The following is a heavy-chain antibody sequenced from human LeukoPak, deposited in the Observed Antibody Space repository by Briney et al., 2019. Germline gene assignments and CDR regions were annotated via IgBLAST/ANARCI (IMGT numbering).Heavy chain of an antibody. V-gene: IGHV3-30-3*01. D-gene: IGHD3-10*01. CDR1: GFTFSSYA. J-gene: IGHJ4*02. CDR2: ISYDGSNK. CDR3: ARAQSGSYPYLDY. Sequence: GGSLRLSCAASGFTFSSYAMHWVRQAPGKGLEWVAVISYDGSNKYYADSVKGRFTISRDNSKNTLYLQMNSLRAEDTAVYYCARAQSGSYPYLDYWGQGTLVTVSS.